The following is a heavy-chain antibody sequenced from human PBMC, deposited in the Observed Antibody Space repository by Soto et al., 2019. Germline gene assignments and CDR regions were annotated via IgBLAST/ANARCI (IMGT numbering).Heavy chain of an antibody. CDR3: ARGYGSSPNMELRFGMDG. J-gene: IGHJ6*02. V-gene: IGHV1-2*02. Sequence: QVYLVQSGAEVRRPGASVKVSCTAFGYIRTVYSLHWVRQATGQGLEWMGGIDPNSGATNSAERFHGRVSMTRDTSISAAYLELSSLRSDDTAVYYCARGYGSSPNMELRFGMDGWGQGTTISVSS. D-gene: IGHD5-18*01. CDR2: IDPNSGAT. CDR1: GYIRTVYS.